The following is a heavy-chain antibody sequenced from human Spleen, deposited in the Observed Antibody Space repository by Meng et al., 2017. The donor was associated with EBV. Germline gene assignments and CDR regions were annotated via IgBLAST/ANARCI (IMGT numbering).Heavy chain of an antibody. CDR1: GASVSASNW. V-gene: IGHV4-4*02. CDR2: VHHDGST. Sequence: QVDLQESGPRLVKPSVTLSLTCAVCGASVSASNWWSWVRQPTGKGLEWIGEVHHDGSTNYNASLKSRFSISVEKSKNQFSLNMTSVTAADTAVYYCARADGDANWFDPWGQGTLVTVSS. J-gene: IGHJ5*01. CDR3: ARADGDANWFDP. D-gene: IGHD4-17*01.